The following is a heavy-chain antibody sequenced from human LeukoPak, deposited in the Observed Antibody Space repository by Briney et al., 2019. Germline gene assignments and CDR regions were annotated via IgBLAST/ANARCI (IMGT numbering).Heavy chain of an antibody. J-gene: IGHJ4*02. CDR1: GYVFIGYY. V-gene: IGHV1-2*02. CDR2: INPNSGAT. CDR3: ARETGSTSKYFDY. Sequence: GASVKVSCKASGYVFIGYYIHWLRQAPGQGLEWMGWINPNSGATNYAQNFQGRVTMTRDTSISTAYMELDRLISDDTALYYCARETGSTSKYFDYWGQGALLTVSS. D-gene: IGHD1-1*01.